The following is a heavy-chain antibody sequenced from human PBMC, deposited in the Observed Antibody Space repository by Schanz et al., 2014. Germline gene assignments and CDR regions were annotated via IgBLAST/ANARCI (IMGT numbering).Heavy chain of an antibody. Sequence: QVRLVQSGAEVKKPGSSVKVSCKSSGATFNSYAFGWVRQAPGQGFEWVGSIIPPLRQTRYAQKFEERVIITADTSTTTVYMDLASLTSADTAVYFCARIIDGDYRYWGQGTLVTVSS. J-gene: IGHJ4*02. CDR3: ARIIDGDYRY. V-gene: IGHV1-69*04. CDR1: GATFNSYA. D-gene: IGHD4-17*01. CDR2: IIPPLRQT.